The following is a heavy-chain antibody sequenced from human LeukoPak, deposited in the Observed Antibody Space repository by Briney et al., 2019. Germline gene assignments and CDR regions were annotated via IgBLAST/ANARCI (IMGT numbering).Heavy chain of an antibody. Sequence: PSETLSLTCTVSGGSISSYYWSWIRQPPGKGLEWIGYIYYSGNTNYNPSLKSRVTISVDTSKNQFSLKLSSVTAADTAVYYCAREAATGNFDYWGQGTLVTVSS. V-gene: IGHV4-59*01. CDR3: AREAATGNFDY. CDR2: IYYSGNT. CDR1: GGSISSYY. D-gene: IGHD6-25*01. J-gene: IGHJ4*02.